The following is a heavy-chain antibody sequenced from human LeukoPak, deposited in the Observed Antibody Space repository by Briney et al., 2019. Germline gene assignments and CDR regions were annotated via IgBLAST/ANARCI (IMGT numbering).Heavy chain of an antibody. CDR3: ARAPGGYYYDSSGYYLYYFDY. D-gene: IGHD3-22*01. J-gene: IGHJ4*02. CDR1: GFTFSSYW. CDR2: IKQDGSEK. Sequence: QHWGSLRLSCAASGFTFSSYWMSWVRQAPGKGLEWVANIKQDGSEKYYVDSVKGRSTISRDNAKNSLYLQMNSLRAEDTAVYYCARAPGGYYYDSSGYYLYYFDYWGQGTLVTVSS. V-gene: IGHV3-7*01.